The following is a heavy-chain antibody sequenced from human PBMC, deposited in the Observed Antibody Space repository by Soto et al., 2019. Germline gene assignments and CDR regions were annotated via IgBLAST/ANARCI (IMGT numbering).Heavy chain of an antibody. CDR1: GFTVSSNY. CDR3: ARDRVESGYPEYFQH. Sequence: HPGGSLRLSCAASGFTVSSNYMSWVRQAPGKGLEWVSVIYSGGSTYYADSVKGRFTISRDNSKNTLYLQMNSLRAEDTAVYYCARDRVESGYPEYFQHWGQGTLVTV. J-gene: IGHJ1*01. V-gene: IGHV3-53*01. CDR2: IYSGGST. D-gene: IGHD3-22*01.